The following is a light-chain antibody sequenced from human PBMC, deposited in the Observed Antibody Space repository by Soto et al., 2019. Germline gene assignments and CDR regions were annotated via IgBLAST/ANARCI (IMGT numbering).Light chain of an antibody. CDR3: QQSSDWPWT. Sequence: EIVLTQSPATLSLSPGERGTLSCRASESVTNYLAWYQQKPGQAPRLLVYDVSNRATGIPARFSGGGSGTDFTLTISNLEPEDFEVYYCQQSSDWPWTFGQGTKVDIK. J-gene: IGKJ1*01. CDR2: DVS. CDR1: ESVTNY. V-gene: IGKV3-11*01.